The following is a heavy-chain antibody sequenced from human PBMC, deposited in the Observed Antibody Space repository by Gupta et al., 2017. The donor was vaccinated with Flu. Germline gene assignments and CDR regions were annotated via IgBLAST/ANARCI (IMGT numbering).Heavy chain of an antibody. CDR1: GFTFSSYG. J-gene: IGHJ6*02. V-gene: IGHV3-33*01. CDR3: AREDYGDYSIRYGMDV. Sequence: QVQLVESGGGVVQPGSSLRLSCAASGFTFSSYGMHWVRQVPGKGLEWVAVIWYDGSNKYYADSVKGRFTISRDNSKNTLYLQMNSLRAEDTAVYYCAREDYGDYSIRYGMDVWGQGTTVTGSS. D-gene: IGHD4-17*01. CDR2: IWYDGSNK.